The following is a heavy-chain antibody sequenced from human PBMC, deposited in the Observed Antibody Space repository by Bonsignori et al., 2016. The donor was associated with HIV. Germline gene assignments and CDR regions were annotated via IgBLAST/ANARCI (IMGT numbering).Heavy chain of an antibody. V-gene: IGHV4-59*01. Sequence: WIRQPPGKGLEWIGYIYYSGSTNYNPSLKSRVTISVDTSKNQFSLKLSSVTAADTAVYYCARTPYYYYYMDVWGKGTTVTVSS. J-gene: IGHJ6*03. CDR2: IYYSGST. CDR3: ARTPYYYYYMDV.